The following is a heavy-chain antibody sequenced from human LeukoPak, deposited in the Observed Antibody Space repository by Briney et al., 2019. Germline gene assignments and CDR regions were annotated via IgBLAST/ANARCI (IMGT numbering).Heavy chain of an antibody. J-gene: IGHJ3*02. CDR3: ARTGYASSDAFDI. D-gene: IGHD2-2*01. CDR2: IYYSGST. V-gene: IGHV4-39*01. CDR1: GGSISSSSYY. Sequence: SETLSLTCTVSGGSISSSSYYWGWIRQPPGTGLKWNGSIYYSGSTYYYPSLKSRVTISVVTSKNQFSLKLSSVTAADTAVYYCARTGYASSDAFDIWGQGTMVTVSS.